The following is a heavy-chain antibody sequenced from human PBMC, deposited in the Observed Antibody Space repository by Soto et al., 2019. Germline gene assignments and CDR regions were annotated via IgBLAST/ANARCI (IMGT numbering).Heavy chain of an antibody. J-gene: IGHJ4*02. D-gene: IGHD3-10*01. V-gene: IGHV5-51*01. CDR3: ARQAYYGSGTYYSDY. Sequence: GESLKISCKASGYNFISYWVAWVRQVPGKGLEWMGIIYPGDSDATYSPSFEGQVTFSVDKSITTAYLQWIRLKDSDTAIYYCARQAYYGSGTYYSDYWGQGTQVTVSS. CDR2: IYPGDSDA. CDR1: GYNFISYW.